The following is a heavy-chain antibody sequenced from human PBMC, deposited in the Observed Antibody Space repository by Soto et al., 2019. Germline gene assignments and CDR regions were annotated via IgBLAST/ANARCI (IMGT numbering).Heavy chain of an antibody. D-gene: IGHD6-13*01. CDR3: AKDLSSWYLTPSALIDY. CDR1: GFTFSSYG. CDR2: ISYDGSNK. V-gene: IGHV3-30*18. Sequence: PGGSLRLSCAASGFTFSSYGMHWVRQAPGKGLEWVAVISYDGSNKYYSDSVEGRFTISRDNSKNTLYLQMNSLRAEDTYVYYCAKDLSSWYLTPSALIDYWGQGTLVTVSS. J-gene: IGHJ4*02.